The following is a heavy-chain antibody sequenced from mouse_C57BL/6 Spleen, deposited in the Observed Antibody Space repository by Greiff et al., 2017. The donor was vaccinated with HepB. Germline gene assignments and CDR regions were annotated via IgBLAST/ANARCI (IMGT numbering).Heavy chain of an antibody. CDR3: ARGATGTTTWFAY. CDR2: ISDGGSYT. CDR1: GFTFSSYA. Sequence: EVKLVESGGGLVKPGGSLKLSCAASGFTFSSYAMSWVRQTPEKRLEWVATISDGGSYTYYPDNVKGRFTISRDNAKNNLYLQMSHLKSEDTAMYYCARGATGTTTWFAYWGQGTLVTVSA. D-gene: IGHD4-1*01. V-gene: IGHV5-4*03. J-gene: IGHJ3*01.